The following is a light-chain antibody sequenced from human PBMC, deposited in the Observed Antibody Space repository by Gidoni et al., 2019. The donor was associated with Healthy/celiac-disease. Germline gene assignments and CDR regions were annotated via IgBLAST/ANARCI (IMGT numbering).Light chain of an antibody. CDR1: SSDVGGYNY. J-gene: IGLJ2*01. Sequence: QSALTQPRSVSGSPGQSVTISCTGTSSDVGGYNYVSWYQQHPGKAPKLMIYDVSKRPSGVPDRFSGSKSGNTASLTISGLQAEDEADYYYCSYAGSYTFEMVFGGGTKLTVL. CDR3: CSYAGSYTFEMV. V-gene: IGLV2-11*01. CDR2: DVS.